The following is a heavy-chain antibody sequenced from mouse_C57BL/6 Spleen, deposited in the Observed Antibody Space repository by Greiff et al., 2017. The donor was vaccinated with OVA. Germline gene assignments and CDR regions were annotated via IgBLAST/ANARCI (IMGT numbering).Heavy chain of an antibody. Sequence: HVQLQQSGAELARPGASVKMSCTASGYTFTSYTMHWVKQRPGQGLEWIGYINPSSGYTKYNQKFKDKATLTADKSSSTAYMQLSSLTSEDSAVYYCARSGTEYYAMDYWGQGTSVTVSS. V-gene: IGHV1-4*01. CDR2: INPSSGYT. CDR3: ARSGTEYYAMDY. J-gene: IGHJ4*01. D-gene: IGHD4-1*01. CDR1: GYTFTSYT.